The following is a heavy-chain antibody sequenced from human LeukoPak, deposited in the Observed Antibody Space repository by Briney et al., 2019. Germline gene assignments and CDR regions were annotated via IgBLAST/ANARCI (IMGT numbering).Heavy chain of an antibody. Sequence: PSETLSLTCTVSGGSISGYYWSWIRQPPGKGLEWIGYIYYSGSTNYNPSLKSRVTISVDTSKNQFSLRLSSVTAADTAVYYCTRDHGYDPHDVFDIWGQGTMVTVSS. V-gene: IGHV4-59*01. CDR2: IYYSGST. CDR3: TRDHGYDPHDVFDI. CDR1: GGSISGYY. D-gene: IGHD5-12*01. J-gene: IGHJ3*02.